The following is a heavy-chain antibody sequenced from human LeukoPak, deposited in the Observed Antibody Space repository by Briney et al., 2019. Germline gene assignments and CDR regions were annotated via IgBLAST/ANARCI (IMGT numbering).Heavy chain of an antibody. V-gene: IGHV3-7*01. CDR3: TMGVELLPY. CDR1: GFTFISSW. CDR2: IKADGSEK. J-gene: IGHJ4*02. D-gene: IGHD2-15*01. Sequence: GGSLRLSCAASGFTFISSWMSWVRQAPGKRLEWVANIKADGSEKHYVDSVKGRFTISRDNAKTSLYLQMNSLKVEDTAVYYCTMGVELLPYWGQGTLVTVSS.